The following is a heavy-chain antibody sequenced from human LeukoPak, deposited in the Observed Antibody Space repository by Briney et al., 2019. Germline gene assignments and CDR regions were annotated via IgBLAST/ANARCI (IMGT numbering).Heavy chain of an antibody. CDR2: INVDGSDT. D-gene: IGHD6-13*01. J-gene: IGHJ4*02. V-gene: IGHV3-74*01. Sequence: GGSLRLSCAASGFTFSNHWMNWVRQAPGKGLKWVSHINVDGSDTDYADSVKGRFTISRDNAKNSLYLQMNSLRAEDTAVYYCARDVAIAALHYFDYWGQGTLVTVSS. CDR3: ARDVAIAALHYFDY. CDR1: GFTFSNHW.